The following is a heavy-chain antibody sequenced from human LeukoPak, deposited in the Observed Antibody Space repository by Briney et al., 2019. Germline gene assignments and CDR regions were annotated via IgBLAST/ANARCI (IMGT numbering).Heavy chain of an antibody. D-gene: IGHD6-6*01. J-gene: IGHJ6*03. V-gene: IGHV1-69*05. CDR1: GGTFSSYA. CDR3: ARGIVPRGDVYYYYMDA. Sequence: SVKVSCKASGGTFSSYAISWVREAPGEGLEWMGGIIPIFGTANYAQKFQGRVTITTDESTSTAYMELSSLRSEDTAVYYCARGIVPRGDVYYYYMDAWGKGTTVTVSS. CDR2: IIPIFGTA.